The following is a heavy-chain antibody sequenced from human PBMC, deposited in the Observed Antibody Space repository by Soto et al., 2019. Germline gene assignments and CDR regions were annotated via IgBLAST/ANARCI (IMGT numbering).Heavy chain of an antibody. Sequence: SETLSLTCAAYGGSFSGYYWSWIRQPPWKGLEWIGEINHSGSTNYNPSLKSRVTISVDTSKNQFSLKLSSVTAADTAVYYCAAGRTQGNYYYYYYVDVWGKGTTVTVSS. CDR1: GGSFSGYY. V-gene: IGHV4-34*01. D-gene: IGHD1-26*01. CDR3: AAGRTQGNYYYYYYVDV. CDR2: INHSGST. J-gene: IGHJ6*03.